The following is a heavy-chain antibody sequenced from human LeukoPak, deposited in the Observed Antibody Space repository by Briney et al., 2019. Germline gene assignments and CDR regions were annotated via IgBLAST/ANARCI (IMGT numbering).Heavy chain of an antibody. Sequence: PGGSLRLSCAASGFTFSGYWMHWVRQAPGKGLVWVSRIDSDGSRTTYAHSVKGRFTISRDNAKNTLYLQMNSLRAEDTAVYYCARDGSRVLDYGDYEPHNWFDPWGQGTLVTVSS. CDR1: GFTFSGYW. CDR3: ARDGSRVLDYGDYEPHNWFDP. CDR2: IDSDGSRT. V-gene: IGHV3-74*01. J-gene: IGHJ5*02. D-gene: IGHD4-17*01.